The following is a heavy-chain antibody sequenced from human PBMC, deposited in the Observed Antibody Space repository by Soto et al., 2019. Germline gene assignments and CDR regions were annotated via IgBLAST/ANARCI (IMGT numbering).Heavy chain of an antibody. CDR3: ARNYDYIWGSYRYDY. J-gene: IGHJ4*02. D-gene: IGHD3-16*02. CDR2: MNPNSGNT. Sequence: ASVKVSCKASGYTFTSYDINWVRQATGQGFEWMGWMNPNSGNTGYAQKFQGRVTMTRNTSISTAYMELSSLRSEDTAVYYCARNYDYIWGSYRYDYWGQGTLVTVSS. V-gene: IGHV1-8*01. CDR1: GYTFTSYD.